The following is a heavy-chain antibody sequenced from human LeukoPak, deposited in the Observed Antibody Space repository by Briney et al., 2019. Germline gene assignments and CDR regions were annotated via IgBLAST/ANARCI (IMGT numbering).Heavy chain of an antibody. Sequence: ASVKVSCKASGYTFTSYSIHWVRQAPGQGLEWMGIINPSGASAMYAQKFQGRVTMTRDMSTATVYLDLSSLTSDDTAVYYCARTFYDFWSGFSNYDSFHIWGQGTLVTVSS. CDR2: INPSGASA. CDR3: ARTFYDFWSGFSNYDSFHI. CDR1: GYTFTSYS. J-gene: IGHJ3*02. V-gene: IGHV1-46*01. D-gene: IGHD3-3*01.